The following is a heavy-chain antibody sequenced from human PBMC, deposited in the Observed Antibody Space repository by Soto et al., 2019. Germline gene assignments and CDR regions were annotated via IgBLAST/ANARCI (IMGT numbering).Heavy chain of an antibody. CDR2: ISWNSGTI. J-gene: IGHJ2*01. CDR1: GFTFDDYA. CDR3: ARDHTTSWGTWYSGL. V-gene: IGHV3-9*01. Sequence: EVQLVESGGGLVQPGRSLRLSCAASGFTFDDYAIHWVLQPPGKGLAWVSGISWNSGTIGYVDSVKGRLTISRDNAKNSLCRHMDSLRAEDTDLYYCARDHTTSWGTWYSGLWGRGTLVT. D-gene: IGHD3-16*01.